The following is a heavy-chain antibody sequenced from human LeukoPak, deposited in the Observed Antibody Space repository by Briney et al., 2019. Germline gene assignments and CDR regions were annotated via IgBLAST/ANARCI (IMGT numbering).Heavy chain of an antibody. CDR2: INWNGGST. CDR1: GFTFDDYG. V-gene: IGHV3-20*04. J-gene: IGHJ4*02. Sequence: PGGSLRLSCAASGFTFDDYGMSWVRQAPWKGLEWVSGINWNGGSTGYADSVKGRFTISRDNAKKSLYLQMNSLRAEDTAWYYCARATSGYYGSGGSYSWGQGTLVTVSS. CDR3: ARATSGYYGSGGSYS. D-gene: IGHD3-10*01.